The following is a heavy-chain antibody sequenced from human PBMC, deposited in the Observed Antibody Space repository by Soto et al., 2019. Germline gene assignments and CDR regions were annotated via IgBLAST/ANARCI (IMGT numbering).Heavy chain of an antibody. D-gene: IGHD5-18*01. V-gene: IGHV1-2*02. CDR3: AREFTGGGYSYGLYDY. J-gene: IGHJ4*02. Sequence: QVQLVQSGSEVKKPGASVKVSCKASGYTFTGYYMHWVRQAPGQGLEWMGWINPNSGGTNYAQKFQGRVTMTRDTSISTAYMELSRLSSDDTAVYYCAREFTGGGYSYGLYDYCGQGTLVTVAS. CDR2: INPNSGGT. CDR1: GYTFTGYY.